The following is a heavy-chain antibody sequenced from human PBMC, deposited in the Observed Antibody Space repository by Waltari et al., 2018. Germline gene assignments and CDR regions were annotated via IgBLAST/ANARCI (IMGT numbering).Heavy chain of an antibody. CDR2: INPKSGGT. J-gene: IGHJ6*03. V-gene: IGHV1-2*06. D-gene: IGHD2-21*02. CDR1: GYTFTGYY. Sequence: QVQLMQSGAEVKKPGASVKVSCKASGYTFTGYYMHGVRPAPGQGLEWMGRINPKSGGTNYAQKCKGRVTMTRDTSSSTAYMELSSLRSDDTAVYYCARGDGERYYHDDMDVWGKGTTVTVSS. CDR3: ARGDGERYYHDDMDV.